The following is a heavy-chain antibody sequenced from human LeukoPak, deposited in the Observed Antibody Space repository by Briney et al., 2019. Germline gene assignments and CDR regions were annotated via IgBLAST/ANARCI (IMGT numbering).Heavy chain of an antibody. J-gene: IGHJ5*02. D-gene: IGHD1-26*01. CDR3: ARAGGSYWFDP. Sequence: PSETLSLTCTVSGDSFRSYYWSWIRQPPGKGLEWIGYIYYSGSTNYNPSLKSRVTTSVDTSKNQLSLKVTSVTAADTAVYYCARAGGSYWFDPWGQGTLVTVSS. CDR2: IYYSGST. CDR1: GDSFRSYY. V-gene: IGHV4-59*01.